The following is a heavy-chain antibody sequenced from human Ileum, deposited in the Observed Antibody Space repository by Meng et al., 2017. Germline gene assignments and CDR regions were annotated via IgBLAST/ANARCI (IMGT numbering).Heavy chain of an antibody. Sequence: QLQLQQLGAGLFHPSETLSLPCAVYGGSFSGYYWSWIRQPPGKGLEWIGEINHSGSTNYNPSLKSRVTISVDTSKNQFSLKLSSVTAADTAVYYCARTSGWFYYWGQGTLVTVSS. V-gene: IGHV4-34*01. D-gene: IGHD6-19*01. J-gene: IGHJ4*02. CDR2: INHSGST. CDR1: GGSFSGYY. CDR3: ARTSGWFYY.